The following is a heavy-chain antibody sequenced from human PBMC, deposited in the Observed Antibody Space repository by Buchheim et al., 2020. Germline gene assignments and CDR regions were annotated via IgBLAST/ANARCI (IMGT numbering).Heavy chain of an antibody. CDR1: GGTFSSYA. V-gene: IGHV1-69*04. CDR2: IIPILGIA. CDR3: ASRLRVYYYYCYGMDV. Sequence: QVQLVQSGAEVKKPGSSVKVSCKASGGTFSSYAISWVRQAPGQGLEWMGRIIPILGIANYAQKFQGRVTITADKSTSTAYMVLSRLRSENTAVYYCASRLRVYYYYCYGMDVWGQGTT. D-gene: IGHD4-17*01. J-gene: IGHJ6*02.